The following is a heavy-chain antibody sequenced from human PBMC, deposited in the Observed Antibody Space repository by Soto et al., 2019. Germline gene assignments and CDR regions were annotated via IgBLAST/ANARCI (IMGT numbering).Heavy chain of an antibody. V-gene: IGHV4-31*03. Sequence: SETLSLTCTVSGGSISSGGYYWSWIRQHPGKGLEWIGYIYYSGSTYYNPSLKSRVTISVDTSKNQFSLKLSSVTAADTAVYYCARDPRIGFGMDVWGQGTTVTVSS. CDR2: IYYSGST. CDR1: GGSISSGGYY. D-gene: IGHD2-2*03. CDR3: ARDPRIGFGMDV. J-gene: IGHJ6*02.